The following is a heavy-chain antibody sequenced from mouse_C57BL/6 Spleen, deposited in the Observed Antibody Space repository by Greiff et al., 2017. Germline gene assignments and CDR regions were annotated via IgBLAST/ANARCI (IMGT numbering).Heavy chain of an antibody. CDR3: ARHEGKDPPKCYGSSPWFAY. CDR1: GYTFTEYT. D-gene: IGHD1-1*01. Sequence: QVQLQQSGAELVKPGASVKLSCKASGYTFTEYTIHWVKQRSGQGLEWIGWFYPGSGSIKYNEKFKDKATLTADKSSSTVYMELSRLTSEDSAVYFCARHEGKDPPKCYGSSPWFAYWGQGTLVTVSA. CDR2: FYPGSGSI. V-gene: IGHV1-62-2*01. J-gene: IGHJ3*01.